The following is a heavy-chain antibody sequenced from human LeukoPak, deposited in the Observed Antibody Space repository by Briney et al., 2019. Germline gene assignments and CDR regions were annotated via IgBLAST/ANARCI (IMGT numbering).Heavy chain of an antibody. Sequence: ASVKVSCKASGYTFTSYDINWVRQATGQGLEWMGWMNPNSGNTGYAQKFQGRVTMTRNTSISTAYMELSSLRSEDTAVYYCARGHLDQLLYFSDAFDIWGQGTMVTVSS. V-gene: IGHV1-8*01. D-gene: IGHD2-2*02. CDR3: ARGHLDQLLYFSDAFDI. CDR1: GYTFTSYD. J-gene: IGHJ3*02. CDR2: MNPNSGNT.